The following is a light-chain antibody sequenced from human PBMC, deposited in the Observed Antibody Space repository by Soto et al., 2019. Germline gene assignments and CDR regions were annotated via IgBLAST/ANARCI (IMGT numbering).Light chain of an antibody. Sequence: EIVTTQSQITLSVSPWERAAXSCRASQSVSTKLAWYKQKPGHAHRLLIYGASTRATGIPARFSGSGSGTEFTLTISSLQSEDFAVYYCQHYNNWPQTFGQGTTVEIK. CDR1: QSVSTK. J-gene: IGKJ1*01. CDR3: QHYNNWPQT. V-gene: IGKV3-15*01. CDR2: GAS.